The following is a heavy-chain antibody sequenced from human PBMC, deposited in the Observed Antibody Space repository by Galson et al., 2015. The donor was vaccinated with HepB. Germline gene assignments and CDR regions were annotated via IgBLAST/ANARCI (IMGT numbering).Heavy chain of an antibody. CDR1: GYTFTSYG. CDR3: ARRPYSSGWYYYYGMDV. D-gene: IGHD6-19*01. J-gene: IGHJ6*02. Sequence: SVKVSCKASGYTFTSYGISWVRQAPGQGLEWMGWISAYNGNTNYAQKLKGRVTMTTDTSTSTAYMELRSLRSDDTAVYYCARRPYSSGWYYYYGMDVWGQGTTVTVSS. CDR2: ISAYNGNT. V-gene: IGHV1-18*04.